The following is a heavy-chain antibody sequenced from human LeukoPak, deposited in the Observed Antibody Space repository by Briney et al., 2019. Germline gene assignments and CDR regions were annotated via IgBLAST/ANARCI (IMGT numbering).Heavy chain of an antibody. Sequence: GGSLRLSCAASGFSSSDYWMHWVRHAPGKGLVWVSRMNSDGTTTNYADSVKGRFTISRDNAKNTLYLQMNSLRAEDTAVYYRARGRGPYGWFDPWGQGTLVTVSS. CDR3: ARGRGPYGWFDP. CDR1: GFSSSDYW. D-gene: IGHD3-10*01. CDR2: MNSDGTTT. J-gene: IGHJ5*02. V-gene: IGHV3-74*01.